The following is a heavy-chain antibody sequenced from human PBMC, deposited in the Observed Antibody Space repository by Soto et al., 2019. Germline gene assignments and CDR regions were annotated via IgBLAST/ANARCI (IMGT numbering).Heavy chain of an antibody. V-gene: IGHV4-31*03. D-gene: IGHD3-3*01. CDR2: IFYSGST. CDR3: ATDQLFGSYYDFWSGYHASTKYYYGMDV. J-gene: IGHJ6*02. CDR1: GGPITSGGYF. Sequence: SETLSLTCTVSGGPITSGGYFWNWIRQHPGKGLEWIGYIFYSGSTYYNPSLKSRLTISVDTSKNELYLELRSVTAADTAVYYCATDQLFGSYYDFWSGYHASTKYYYGMDVWGQGTTVTVSS.